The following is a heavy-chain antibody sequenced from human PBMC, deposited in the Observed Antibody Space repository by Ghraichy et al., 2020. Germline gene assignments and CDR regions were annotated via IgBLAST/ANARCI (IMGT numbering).Heavy chain of an antibody. CDR1: GFTFSSYG. Sequence: GGSLRLSCAASGFTFSSYGMHWVRQAPGKGLEWVAVIWYDGSNKYYADSVKSRFTISRDNSKNTLYLQMNSLRAEDTAVYYCARDRITMVRGVILYYYGMDVWGQGTTVTVSS. CDR2: IWYDGSNK. J-gene: IGHJ6*02. V-gene: IGHV3-33*01. CDR3: ARDRITMVRGVILYYYGMDV. D-gene: IGHD3-10*01.